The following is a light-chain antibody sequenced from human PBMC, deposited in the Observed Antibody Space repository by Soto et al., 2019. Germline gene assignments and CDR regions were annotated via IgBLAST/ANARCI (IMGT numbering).Light chain of an antibody. Sequence: EIVLTQSPGTLSLSPGERATLSCRASQSVSSSYLAWYQQRPGQPPRLLINGASSRATGIPDRFSGSGSGTDFTLTISRLDPEDFAVYYCQQYGNSRWTFGQGTKVEVK. J-gene: IGKJ1*01. CDR1: QSVSSSY. CDR2: GAS. CDR3: QQYGNSRWT. V-gene: IGKV3-20*01.